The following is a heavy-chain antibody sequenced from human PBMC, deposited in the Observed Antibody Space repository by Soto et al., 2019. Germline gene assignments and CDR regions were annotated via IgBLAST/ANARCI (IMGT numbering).Heavy chain of an antibody. V-gene: IGHV3-64D*06. J-gene: IGHJ4*02. Sequence: PGGSLRLSCSASGFAFSSCDMHWVRQAPGKGLEYFSAINSNGGITYYADSVNGRFTISRDNSKNTVYLQMSSLRNEDTAVYYCVRDVTFDYWGQGTPVTVSS. CDR3: VRDVTFDY. CDR1: GFAFSSCD. CDR2: INSNGGIT.